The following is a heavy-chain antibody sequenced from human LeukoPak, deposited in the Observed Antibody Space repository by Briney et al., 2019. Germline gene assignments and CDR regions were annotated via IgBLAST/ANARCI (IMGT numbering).Heavy chain of an antibody. J-gene: IGHJ4*02. CDR3: ARIAYYYDSSGYSQYYFDY. CDR2: IYYSGST. Sequence: SETLSLTCTVSGGSISSYYWSWIRQPPGKGLECIGYIYYSGSTNYNPSLKSRVTISVDTSKNQLSLKLSSVTAADTAVYYCARIAYYYDSSGYSQYYFDYWGQGTLVTASS. D-gene: IGHD3-22*01. V-gene: IGHV4-59*08. CDR1: GGSISSYY.